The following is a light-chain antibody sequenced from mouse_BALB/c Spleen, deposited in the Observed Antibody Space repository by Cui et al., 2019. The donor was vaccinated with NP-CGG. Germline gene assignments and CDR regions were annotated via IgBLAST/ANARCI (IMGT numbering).Light chain of an antibody. CDR2: GTN. V-gene: IGLV1*01. Sequence: QAVVTQESALTTSPGETVTLICRSSTGAVTTSNYANWVQEKPDHLFTGLIGGTNNRVPGVPARFSGSLIGDKAALTITGAQTEDEAIYFCALWYSNHWVFGGGTILTVL. J-gene: IGLJ1*01. CDR3: ALWYSNHWV. CDR1: TGAVTTSNY.